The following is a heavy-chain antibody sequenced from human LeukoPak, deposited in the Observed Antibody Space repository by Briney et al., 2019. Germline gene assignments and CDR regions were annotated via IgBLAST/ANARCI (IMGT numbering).Heavy chain of an antibody. Sequence: GGSLRLSCAASGFIFSSYEMDWVRPAPGKGLEWVSYMGSRGGSRYYADSVKGRFTSSRDNAKNSLYLQMNSLRVEDTAVYYCAREDGDAFDIWGQGTMVSVSS. CDR2: MGSRGGSR. D-gene: IGHD5-24*01. CDR3: AREDGDAFDI. CDR1: GFIFSSYE. V-gene: IGHV3-48*03. J-gene: IGHJ3*02.